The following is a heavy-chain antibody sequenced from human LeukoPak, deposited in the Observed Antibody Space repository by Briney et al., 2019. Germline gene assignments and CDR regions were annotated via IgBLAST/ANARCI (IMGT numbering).Heavy chain of an antibody. CDR3: ARRGYSWWFDP. D-gene: IGHD1-1*01. Sequence: SETLSLTCTVSGGSISSYYWSWIRQPPGKGLEWIGYIYYSGSTNYNPSLKSRVTISVDTSKNQFSLKLSSVTAADTAVYYCARRGYSWWFDPWGQGTLVTVSS. CDR1: GGSISSYY. J-gene: IGHJ5*02. V-gene: IGHV4-59*01. CDR2: IYYSGST.